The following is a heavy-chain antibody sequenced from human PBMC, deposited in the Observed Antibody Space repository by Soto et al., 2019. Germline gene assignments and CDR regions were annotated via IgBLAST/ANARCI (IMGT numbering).Heavy chain of an antibody. CDR3: SKGPLGVGVGNVEY. D-gene: IGHD2-15*01. V-gene: IGHV3-23*01. J-gene: IGHJ4*02. Sequence: EVQLLQSGGGLVQPGGSLRLSCAASRFTFSSYAMSWVRQTPGKGLEWVSGISGSSGSTYYADSVKGRFTISRDNSKNTMYLQMNSLRAGDTARYYCSKGPLGVGVGNVEYWGQGTLVTVSS. CDR1: RFTFSSYA. CDR2: ISGSSGST.